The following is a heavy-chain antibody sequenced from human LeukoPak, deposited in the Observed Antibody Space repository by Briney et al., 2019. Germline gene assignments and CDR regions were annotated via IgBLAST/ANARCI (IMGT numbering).Heavy chain of an antibody. Sequence: PSETLSLTCTISGASVSSYSWNWIRQPAGKGLEWIWRLYTSGSTNYNPSLKSRVTMPVDTSKNQFPLKRSSVTSADTAVYYCATEHGGWLRPFEHWGQGALITVSS. V-gene: IGHV4-4*07. CDR2: LYTSGST. J-gene: IGHJ1*01. CDR1: GASVSSYS. CDR3: ATEHGGWLRPFEH. D-gene: IGHD6-19*01.